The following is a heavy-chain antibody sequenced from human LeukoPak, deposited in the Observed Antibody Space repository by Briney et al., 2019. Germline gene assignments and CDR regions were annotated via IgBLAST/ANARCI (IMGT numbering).Heavy chain of an antibody. J-gene: IGHJ4*02. CDR2: IWYDGSNK. V-gene: IGHV3-33*01. Sequence: GRSLRLSCAASGFTFSSYGMHWVRQAPGKGLEWVAVIWYDGSNKYYADSVKGRFTISRDNSKNTLYLQMNSLRAEDTAVYYCARFAGYSSSWPLDYWGQGTLVTVSS. CDR3: ARFAGYSSSWPLDY. D-gene: IGHD6-13*01. CDR1: GFTFSSYG.